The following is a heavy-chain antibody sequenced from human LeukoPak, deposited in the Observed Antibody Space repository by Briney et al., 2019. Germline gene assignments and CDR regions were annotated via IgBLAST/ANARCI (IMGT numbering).Heavy chain of an antibody. Sequence: SETLSLTCAVYGGSFSGYYWSWIRQPPGKGLEWIGEINHSGSTNYNPSLRSRVTISVDTSKNQFSLKLSSVTAADTAVYYCARQWGYCSSTSCYVFDYWGQGTLVTVSS. V-gene: IGHV4-34*01. CDR3: ARQWGYCSSTSCYVFDY. CDR2: INHSGST. CDR1: GGSFSGYY. D-gene: IGHD2-2*01. J-gene: IGHJ4*02.